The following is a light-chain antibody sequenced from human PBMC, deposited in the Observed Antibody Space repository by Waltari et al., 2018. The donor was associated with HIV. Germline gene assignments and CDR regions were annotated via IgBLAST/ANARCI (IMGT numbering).Light chain of an antibody. CDR3: QEYNNWPWT. J-gene: IGKJ1*01. Sequence: VLTQSPATLSVSPGDRVTLSCRASESVSSNLAWYQQKRGQAPRLVIYGASPRAAGIPGRFSGSGSGTEFTLTISSLQSEDFAVYYCQEYNNWPWTFGQGTKVEIK. V-gene: IGKV3-15*01. CDR2: GAS. CDR1: ESVSSN.